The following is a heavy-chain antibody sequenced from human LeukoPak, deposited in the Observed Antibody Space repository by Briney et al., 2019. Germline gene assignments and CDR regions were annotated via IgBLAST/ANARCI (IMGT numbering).Heavy chain of an antibody. V-gene: IGHV4-34*01. J-gene: IGHJ4*02. D-gene: IGHD3-10*01. CDR2: INHSGST. CDR1: GGSFSGYY. Sequence: SETLSLTCAVYGGSFSGYYWSWIRQPPGKGLEWIGDINHSGSTNYNPSLKSRVTISVDTSKNQFSLKLSSVTAADTAVYYCARGRGVLLWFGESEGYFDYWGQGTLVTVSS. CDR3: ARGRGVLLWFGESEGYFDY.